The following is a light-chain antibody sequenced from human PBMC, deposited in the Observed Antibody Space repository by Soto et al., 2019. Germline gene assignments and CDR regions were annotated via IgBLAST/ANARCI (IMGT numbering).Light chain of an antibody. CDR3: SSYTSSNTYV. J-gene: IGLJ1*01. CDR2: NVS. Sequence: QSVLTQPASVYGSPGQSIAISCPGTSSDVGGYNSVSWYQQHPGKAPKLMIYNVSNRPSGVSDRFSGSKSGNTAPLTISGLQAEDEADYYCSSYTSSNTYVFGTGTKVTVL. V-gene: IGLV2-14*03. CDR1: SSDVGGYNS.